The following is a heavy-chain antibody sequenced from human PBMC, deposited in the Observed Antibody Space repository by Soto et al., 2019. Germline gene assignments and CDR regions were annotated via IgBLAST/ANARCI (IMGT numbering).Heavy chain of an antibody. J-gene: IGHJ4*02. D-gene: IGHD5-18*01. CDR3: ARTLYSYGPRFDY. CDR2: IYYSGIT. CDR1: GGSISSYY. V-gene: IGHV4-59*01. Sequence: SETLSLTCTVSGGSISSYYWSWIRQPPGKGLEWIGYIYYSGITNYNPSLKSRVTISVDTSKNQFSLKLSSVTAADTAVYYCARTLYSYGPRFDYWGQGTLVTVSS.